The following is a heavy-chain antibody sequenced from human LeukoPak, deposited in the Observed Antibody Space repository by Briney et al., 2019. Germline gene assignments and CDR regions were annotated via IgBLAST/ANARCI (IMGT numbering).Heavy chain of an antibody. CDR1: GYTFTSYG. Sequence: ASVKVSCKASGYTFTSYGISWVRQAPGQGLEWMGWISAYNGNTNYAQKLQGRVTMTTDTSTSTAYMELRSLRSDDTAVYYCARPNDYGDGRGLYFDPWGQGTLVTVSS. CDR3: ARPNDYGDGRGLYFDP. V-gene: IGHV1-18*01. CDR2: ISAYNGNT. J-gene: IGHJ5*02. D-gene: IGHD4-17*01.